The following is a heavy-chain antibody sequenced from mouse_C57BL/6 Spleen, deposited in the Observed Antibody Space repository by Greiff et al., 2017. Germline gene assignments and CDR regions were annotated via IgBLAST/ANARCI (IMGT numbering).Heavy chain of an antibody. CDR2: ISSGSSTI. Sequence: EVKLMESGGGLVKPGGSLKLSCAASGFTFSDYGMHWVRQAPEKGLAWVAYISSGSSTIYYADTVKGRFTISRDNAKNTLFLQMTCLRSEDTAMYYCARGDYGSSHWYFDVWGTGTTVTVSS. CDR1: GFTFSDYG. V-gene: IGHV5-17*01. J-gene: IGHJ1*03. CDR3: ARGDYGSSHWYFDV. D-gene: IGHD1-1*01.